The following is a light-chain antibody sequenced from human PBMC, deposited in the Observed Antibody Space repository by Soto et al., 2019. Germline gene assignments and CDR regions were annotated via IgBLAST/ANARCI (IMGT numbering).Light chain of an antibody. Sequence: DIQMTQSPSSLSASVGDRVTITCRASQGISNYLVWYQQKPGKVPKLLIYAASTLKSGVPSRFSGSGSGTDFTLTISSLQPEDVATYYCQNYNGAPWTFGQGTKVEIK. CDR2: AAS. V-gene: IGKV1-27*01. CDR3: QNYNGAPWT. CDR1: QGISNY. J-gene: IGKJ1*01.